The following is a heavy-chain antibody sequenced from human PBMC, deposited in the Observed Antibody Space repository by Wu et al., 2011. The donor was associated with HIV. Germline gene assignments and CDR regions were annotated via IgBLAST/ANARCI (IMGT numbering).Heavy chain of an antibody. CDR3: ATMATIFSLSN. J-gene: IGHJ4*02. CDR1: GYSFTSYD. CDR2: MNPVSGNT. D-gene: IGHD5-24*01. V-gene: IGHV1-8*02. Sequence: QVQLVQSGAEVKKPGASVKVTCQTSGYSFTSYDINWVRQAAGQGLEWLGWMNPVSGNTGYAQKFQDRVTITRNTSIRTAYMELSSLRSEDTAVYYCATMATIFSLSNWGQGTLVTVSS.